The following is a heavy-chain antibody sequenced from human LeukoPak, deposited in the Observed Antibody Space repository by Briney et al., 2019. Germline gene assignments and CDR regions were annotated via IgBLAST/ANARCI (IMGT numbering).Heavy chain of an antibody. CDR2: INAGNGNT. CDR3: ARGAPEPWAYYYGSGSYYNLYDY. Sequence: ASVKVSCKASGYTFTSYAMHWVRQAPGQRLEWMGWINAGNGNTKYSQKFQGRVTITRDTSASTAYMELSSLRSEDTAVYYCARGAPEPWAYYYGSGSYYNLYDYWGQGTLVTVSS. V-gene: IGHV1-3*01. D-gene: IGHD3-10*01. J-gene: IGHJ4*02. CDR1: GYTFTSYA.